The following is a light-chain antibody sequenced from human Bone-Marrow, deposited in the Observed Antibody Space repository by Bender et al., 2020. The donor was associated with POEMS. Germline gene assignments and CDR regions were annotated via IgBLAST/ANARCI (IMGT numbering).Light chain of an antibody. J-gene: IGLJ3*02. CDR1: SSNIGNNW. V-gene: IGLV1-51*01. CDR3: VTWDSSLKTWV. Sequence: QSVLTQPPSVSAAPGQKVTISCPGSSSNIGNNWLSWHQQVPGKAPKLLIFDNRDRPSGIPDRFTGSKSDTSATLDITGLQSGDEADYYCVTWDSSLKTWVFGGGTKLTVL. CDR2: DNR.